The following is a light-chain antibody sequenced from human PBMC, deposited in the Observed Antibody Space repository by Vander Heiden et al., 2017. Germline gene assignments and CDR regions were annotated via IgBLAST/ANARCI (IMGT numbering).Light chain of an antibody. CDR1: SSNIEGNF. V-gene: IGLV1-47*02. J-gene: IGLJ2*01. CDR2: SDN. CDR3: AAWDDSLSAVV. Sequence: QSVLTQPPSVSGAHGQRVTISCSGSSSNIEGNFVYWYQQLPGATPKFLFYSDNQRPSGVPDRFSGSQSGTSASLDISGLRSEEEADYYCAAWDDSLSAVVFGGGTKLTVL.